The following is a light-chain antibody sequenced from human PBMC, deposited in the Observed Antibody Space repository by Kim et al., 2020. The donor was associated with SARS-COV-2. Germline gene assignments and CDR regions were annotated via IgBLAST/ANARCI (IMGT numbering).Light chain of an antibody. J-gene: IGLJ1*01. CDR2: DVT. V-gene: IGLV2-14*03. CDR3: SSYTSSSTGV. CDR1: SSDVGGYNY. Sequence: GQSITISCTGTSSDVGGYNYVSWYQQHPGTAPKLMIYDVTNRPSGVSNRFSGSKSGNTASLTISGLQAEDEADYYCSSYTSSSTGVFGTGTKVTVL.